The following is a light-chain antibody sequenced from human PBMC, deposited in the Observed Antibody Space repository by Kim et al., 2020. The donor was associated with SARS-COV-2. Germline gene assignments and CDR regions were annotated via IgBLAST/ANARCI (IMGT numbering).Light chain of an antibody. CDR3: QKYDRAPLT. Sequence: ASVGDRVTITCRASQGISNYLAWYQQKPGTLPKLLIYAASTLQSGVPSRFSGSGSGTEFTLTISSLQPEDVATYYCQKYDRAPLTFGPGTKVDIK. V-gene: IGKV1-27*01. CDR2: AAS. CDR1: QGISNY. J-gene: IGKJ3*01.